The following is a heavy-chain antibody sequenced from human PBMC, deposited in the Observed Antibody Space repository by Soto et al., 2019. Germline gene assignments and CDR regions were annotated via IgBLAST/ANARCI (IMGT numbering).Heavy chain of an antibody. J-gene: IGHJ6*03. CDR3: ARADYSGYETSYMDV. Sequence: QVQLQESGPGLVKPSETLSLTCTVSGGSISSYYWSWIRQPPGKGLEWIGYIYYSGSTNYNPSLKSRVTISVDTSKNQCSLKLSSVTAADTAVYYCARADYSGYETSYMDVWGKGTTVTVSS. CDR1: GGSISSYY. V-gene: IGHV4-59*01. D-gene: IGHD5-12*01. CDR2: IYYSGST.